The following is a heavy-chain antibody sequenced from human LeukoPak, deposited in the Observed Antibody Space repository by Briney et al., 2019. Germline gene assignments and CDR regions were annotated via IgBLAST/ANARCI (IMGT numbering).Heavy chain of an antibody. CDR2: ISGGGDDI. D-gene: IGHD4-17*01. V-gene: IGHV3-11*05. CDR1: GFTFSDYY. CDR3: ARDDYGDYGRFDY. Sequence: GGSLRLSCASSGFTFSDYYMTWIRQAPGKGLEVVSYISGGGDDINYADSVRGRFTISRDNSKNTLYLQMNSLRAEDTAVYYCARDDYGDYGRFDYWGQGTLVTVSS. J-gene: IGHJ4*02.